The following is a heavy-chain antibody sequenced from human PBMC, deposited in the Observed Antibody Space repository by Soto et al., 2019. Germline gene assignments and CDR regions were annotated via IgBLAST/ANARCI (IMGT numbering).Heavy chain of an antibody. J-gene: IGHJ4*02. V-gene: IGHV4-34*01. Sequence: QVQLQQWGAGLLKPSETLSLTCAVHGGSFSGYYWSWIRQPPGKGLEWLGEIKPSGSTNYNPSLKRRVPISVDTSRNQFSLNLSSVTAADTAVYYCARERTFKGWPSARDYWGQGNLVTVSS. CDR3: ARERTFKGWPSARDY. D-gene: IGHD6-19*01. CDR2: IKPSGST. CDR1: GGSFSGYY.